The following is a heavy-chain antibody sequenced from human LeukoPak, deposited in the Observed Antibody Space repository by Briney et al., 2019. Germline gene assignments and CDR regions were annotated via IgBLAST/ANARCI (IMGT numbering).Heavy chain of an antibody. CDR1: GGSISSYY. V-gene: IGHV4-59*01. D-gene: IGHD6-13*01. CDR3: ARATGRIAAAAIDY. CDR2: IYYSGST. J-gene: IGHJ4*02. Sequence: EPSETLSLTCTVSGGSISSYYWSWIRQPPGKGLEWIGYIYYSGSTNYNPSLKSRVTISVDTSKNQFSLKLSSVTAADTAVYYCARATGRIAAAAIDYWGQGTLVTVSS.